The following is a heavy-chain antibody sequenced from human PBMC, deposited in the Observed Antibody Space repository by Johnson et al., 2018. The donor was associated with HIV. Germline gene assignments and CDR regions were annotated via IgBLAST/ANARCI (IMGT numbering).Heavy chain of an antibody. V-gene: IGHV3-30*14. CDR3: TSSPHAFDI. CDR1: GFTFSSYA. Sequence: QVQLVEFGGGVVQPGRSLRLSCAASGFTFSSYAMHWVRQAPGKGLEWVAVISYDGSNKYYADSVKGRFTISRDNSKNTLYLQMNSLRAEDTAVYYCTSSPHAFDIWGQGTMVTVSS. J-gene: IGHJ3*02. CDR2: ISYDGSNK.